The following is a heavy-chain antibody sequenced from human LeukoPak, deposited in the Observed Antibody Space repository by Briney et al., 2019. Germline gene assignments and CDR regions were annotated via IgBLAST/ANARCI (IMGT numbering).Heavy chain of an antibody. V-gene: IGHV3-15*01. Sequence: GGSLRLSCAAPGFTFSNAWVTWVRQAPGKGLEWVGRIKSIASGATIDNAAPVRGRFTVSRDDSKNMVYLHMNSLKTEDTAVYYCATTVATIAGMDHWGQGALVTASS. J-gene: IGHJ4*02. D-gene: IGHD5-24*01. CDR3: ATTVATIAGMDH. CDR1: GFTFSNAW. CDR2: IKSIASGATI.